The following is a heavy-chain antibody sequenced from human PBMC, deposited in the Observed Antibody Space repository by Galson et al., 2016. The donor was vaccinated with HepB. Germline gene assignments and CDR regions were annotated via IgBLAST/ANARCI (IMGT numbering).Heavy chain of an antibody. CDR3: AEKRDYDFWSGYEK. CDR1: GYTLSELS. Sequence: SVKVSCKVSGYTLSELSMHWVRQAPGKGLEWMGGFDPEDGETIYAQKFQGRVTMTEDTSTDTAYMELSSLRSEDTAVYCCAEKRDYDFWSGYEKWGQGTLVTVSS. V-gene: IGHV1-24*01. J-gene: IGHJ4*02. D-gene: IGHD3-3*01. CDR2: FDPEDGET.